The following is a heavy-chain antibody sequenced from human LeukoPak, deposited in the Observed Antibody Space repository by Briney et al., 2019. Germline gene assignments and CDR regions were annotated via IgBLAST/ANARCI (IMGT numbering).Heavy chain of an antibody. CDR2: INPNSGGT. J-gene: IGHJ4*02. D-gene: IGHD3-3*01. Sequence: EASVKVSCKASGYTFTGYYMHWVRQAPGQGLEWMGWINPNSGGTNYAQKFQGRVTMTRDTSISTAYMELSRLRSDDTAVYYCARTEASAFGATLLFDYWGQGTLVTVSS. CDR1: GYTFTGYY. V-gene: IGHV1-2*02. CDR3: ARTEASAFGATLLFDY.